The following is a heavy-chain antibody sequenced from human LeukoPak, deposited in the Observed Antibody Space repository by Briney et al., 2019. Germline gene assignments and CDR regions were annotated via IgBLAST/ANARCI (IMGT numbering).Heavy chain of an antibody. D-gene: IGHD3-10*01. CDR1: GFTFSSYS. J-gene: IGHJ4*02. Sequence: GGSLRLSCAASGFTFSSYSMNWVRQAPGKGLEWVSYISSSSTIYYADSVKGRFTISRDNAKNSLYLQMNSLRAEDTAVYYCARAETYYYGSGSYPLDYWGQGTLVTVSS. CDR2: ISSSSTI. V-gene: IGHV3-48*04. CDR3: ARAETYYYGSGSYPLDY.